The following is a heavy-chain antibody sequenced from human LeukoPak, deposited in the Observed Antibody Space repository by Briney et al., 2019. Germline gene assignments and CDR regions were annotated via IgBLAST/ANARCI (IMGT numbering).Heavy chain of an antibody. CDR2: IYYSGST. J-gene: IGHJ5*02. CDR3: ARGLLYTESISRNWFDA. D-gene: IGHD2-2*02. CDR1: GCSISHSSYY. V-gene: IGHV4-39*07. Sequence: PSETLSLTCTVSGCSISHSSYYWGWIRQPPGKWLEWMGSIYYSGSTYYNPSLKSRVTMPLDTSKNQFSLNLSPVTAADTAVYYCARGLLYTESISRNWFDAWGQGVLVIVSS.